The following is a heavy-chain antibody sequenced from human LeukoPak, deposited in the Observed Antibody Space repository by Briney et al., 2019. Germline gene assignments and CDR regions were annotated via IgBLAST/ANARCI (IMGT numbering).Heavy chain of an antibody. V-gene: IGHV4-61*02. J-gene: IGHJ4*02. CDR3: ARAAPRGYSGSLLDY. Sequence: PSETLSLTCTVSGGSISSGSYYWSWIRQPAGKGLEWIGRIYTSGSTNYNPSLKSRVTISVDTSKNQFSLKLSSVTAADTAVYYCARAAPRGYSGSLLDYWGQGTLVTVSS. D-gene: IGHD5-12*01. CDR1: GGSISSGSYY. CDR2: IYTSGST.